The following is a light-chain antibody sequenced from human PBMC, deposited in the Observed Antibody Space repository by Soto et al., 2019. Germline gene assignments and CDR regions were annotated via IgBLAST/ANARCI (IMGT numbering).Light chain of an antibody. CDR3: QQYGSPWT. J-gene: IGKJ1*01. V-gene: IGKV3-20*01. Sequence: ETVLTQSPGTLSLSPGERATLSCRASQSVWSSLLAWYQHKPGQTPRLLIYGASSRATGIPDRFSGSGSGTEFTLTISRLEPEDFAVYYCQQYGSPWTFGQGTKVEIK. CDR2: GAS. CDR1: QSVWSSL.